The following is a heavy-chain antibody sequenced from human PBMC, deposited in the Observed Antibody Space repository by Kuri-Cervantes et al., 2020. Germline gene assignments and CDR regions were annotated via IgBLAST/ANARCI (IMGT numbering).Heavy chain of an antibody. J-gene: IGHJ6*03. CDR3: ARDRYCSGGSCYFYYYYYMDV. D-gene: IGHD2-15*01. CDR2: ISYDGSNK. V-gene: IGHV3-30*07. Sequence: GGSLRLSCAASGFTFSSYAMHWVRQAPGKGLEWVAVISYDGSNKYYADSVKGRFTISRDNSKNTLYLQMNSLRAEDTAVYYCARDRYCSGGSCYFYYYYYMDVWGKGTTVTVSS. CDR1: GFTFSSYA.